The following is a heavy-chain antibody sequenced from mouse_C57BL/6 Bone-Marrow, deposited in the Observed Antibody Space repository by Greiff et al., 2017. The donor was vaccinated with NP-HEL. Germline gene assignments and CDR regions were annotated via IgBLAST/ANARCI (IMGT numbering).Heavy chain of an antibody. V-gene: IGHV1-54*01. CDR3: ARSRGGY. CDR2: INPGSGGT. Sequence: QVQLQQSGAELVRPGTSVKVSCKASGYAFTNYLIEWVKQRPGQGLEWIGVINPGSGGTNYNEKFKGKATLTADKSTSTAYMQLSSLTSEDSAVYFCARSRGGYWGQGTTLTVSS. CDR1: GYAFTNYL. J-gene: IGHJ2*01.